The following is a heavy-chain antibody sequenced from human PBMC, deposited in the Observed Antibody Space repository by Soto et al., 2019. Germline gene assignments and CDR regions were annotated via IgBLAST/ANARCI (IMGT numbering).Heavy chain of an antibody. CDR3: ASVRGGYYYAMDV. J-gene: IGHJ6*02. CDR1: GGSISSSNW. D-gene: IGHD3-10*02. V-gene: IGHV4-4*02. Sequence: QVQLQESGPGLVKPSGTLSLTCAVSGGSISSSNWWSWVRQPPGKGLEWIGEIYHSGSTNYNPSLKSRVTISVDKSKHPFSLKLSSVTAADTAVYYCASVRGGYYYAMDVWGQGTTVTVSS. CDR2: IYHSGST.